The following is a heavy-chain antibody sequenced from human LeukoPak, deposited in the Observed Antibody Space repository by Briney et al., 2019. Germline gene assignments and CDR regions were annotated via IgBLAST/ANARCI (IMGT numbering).Heavy chain of an antibody. Sequence: PSETLSLTCSVSGVSISNYYWSWIRQSAGKGLEWIGRVSINGGSNYNPSLTSRVSMSIDTSKNQFSLKLSSVTAADTAVYYCARGPLPATAILPLYYYYYYMDVWGKGTTVTVSS. V-gene: IGHV4-4*07. CDR2: VSINGGS. D-gene: IGHD2-2*02. CDR1: GVSISNYY. CDR3: ARGPLPATAILPLYYYYYYMDV. J-gene: IGHJ6*03.